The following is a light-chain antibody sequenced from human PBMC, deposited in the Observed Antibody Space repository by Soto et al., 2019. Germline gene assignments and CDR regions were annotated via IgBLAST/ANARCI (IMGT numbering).Light chain of an antibody. CDR3: NSYTSSSTFV. Sequence: QSALTQPASVSGSPGQSITISCTGTSSDVGGYNYVSWYQQHPGKAPKRMMYEVSNRPSGVSNRFSGSRSGNTASLTISGLQSEDEAEYYCNSYTSSSTFVFGTGTKVTVL. V-gene: IGLV2-14*01. CDR2: EVS. J-gene: IGLJ1*01. CDR1: SSDVGGYNY.